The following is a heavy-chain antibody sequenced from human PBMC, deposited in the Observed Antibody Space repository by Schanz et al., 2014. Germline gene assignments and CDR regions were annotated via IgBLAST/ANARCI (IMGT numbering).Heavy chain of an antibody. CDR1: GGSINSNSYY. D-gene: IGHD6-19*01. V-gene: IGHV4-39*01. Sequence: QLQLQESGPGLVKPSETLSLICSVSGGSINSNSYYWGWIRQPPGKGLEWIGNVFYTGTTYTNPSLRSRLPVSVDTSNNRFSLKLTSVTAADTAVYFCARHGPLAGIPLDYWGRGTLVTVSS. CDR3: ARHGPLAGIPLDY. CDR2: VFYTGTT. J-gene: IGHJ4*02.